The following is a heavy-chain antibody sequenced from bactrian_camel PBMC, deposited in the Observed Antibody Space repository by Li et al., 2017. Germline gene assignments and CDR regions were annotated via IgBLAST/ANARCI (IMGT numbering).Heavy chain of an antibody. CDR1: GRTYSANC. CDR2: ITYGSLFT. J-gene: IGHJ4*01. D-gene: IGHD3*01. Sequence: HVQLVESGGDSVQAGGSLRLSCTASGRTYSANCVGWFRQAPGKEREGVAAITYGSLFTYYADSVKGRFTVSRNNTKNTLYLQMNNLKPEDTAMYYCAADVDDSGNWCYSWDTAADVDYWGDGTQVTVS. V-gene: IGHV3-3*01. CDR3: AADVDDSGNWCYSWDTAADVDY.